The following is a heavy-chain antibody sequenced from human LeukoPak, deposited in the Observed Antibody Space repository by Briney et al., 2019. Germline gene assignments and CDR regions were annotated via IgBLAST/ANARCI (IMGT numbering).Heavy chain of an antibody. CDR2: IYYSGST. Sequence: PSETLSLTCTVSGGSISSYDWSWIRQPPGEGLEWVGYIYYSGSTNYNPSLKSRVTISVDTSKNQFSLKLSSVTAADTAVYYCARDSWEYYDFWSGYHTLGMEVWGQGTTVTVS. D-gene: IGHD3-3*01. J-gene: IGHJ6*02. CDR3: ARDSWEYYDFWSGYHTLGMEV. CDR1: GGSISSYD. V-gene: IGHV4-59*01.